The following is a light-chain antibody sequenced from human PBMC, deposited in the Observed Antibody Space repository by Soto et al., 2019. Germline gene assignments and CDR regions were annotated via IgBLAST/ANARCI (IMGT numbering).Light chain of an antibody. V-gene: IGKV1-39*01. Sequence: DIQLTQSPSSLSASVGDRVTITCRASHSISRNLNWYQQKPGKAPKLLIYAASSLQSGVPARFSGSGSGTDFTLTISSLQPEDFATDSCQQSYSTPWTFGQGTKVEIK. CDR1: HSISRN. CDR2: AAS. CDR3: QQSYSTPWT. J-gene: IGKJ1*01.